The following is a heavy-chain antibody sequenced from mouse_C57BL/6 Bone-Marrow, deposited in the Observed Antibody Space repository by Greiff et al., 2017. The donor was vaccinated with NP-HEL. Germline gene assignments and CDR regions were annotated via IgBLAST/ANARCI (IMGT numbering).Heavy chain of an antibody. V-gene: IGHV5-2*01. D-gene: IGHD1-1*01. CDR3: ARVITTVVATEDWYFDV. J-gene: IGHJ1*03. Sequence: VQLKESGGGLVQPGESLKLSCESNEYEFPSHDMSWVRKTPEKRLELVAAINSDGGSTYYPDTMERRFIISRDNTKKTLYLQMSSLRSEDTALYYCARVITTVVATEDWYFDVWGTGTTVTVSS. CDR1: EYEFPSHD. CDR2: INSDGGST.